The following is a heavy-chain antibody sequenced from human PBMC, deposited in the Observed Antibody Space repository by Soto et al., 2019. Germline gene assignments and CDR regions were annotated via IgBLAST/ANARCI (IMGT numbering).Heavy chain of an antibody. D-gene: IGHD3-3*01. CDR2: INPATGAA. Sequence: QLHLVQSGAVVKKPGASVTVSCSASGYPVTAYYMHWVRQAPGRGLEWMGGINPATGAAKYTQTFPGRVTIPRDTATRTVFLEPSGLTSGEPAVLYRGGGGGVGVAGSAAFDMWGQGTLVTVSS. J-gene: IGHJ3*02. V-gene: IGHV1-2*02. CDR1: GYPVTAYY. CDR3: GGGGGVGVAGSAAFDM.